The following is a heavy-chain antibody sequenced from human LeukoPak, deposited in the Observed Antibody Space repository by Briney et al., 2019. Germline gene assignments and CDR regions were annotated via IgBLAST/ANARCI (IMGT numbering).Heavy chain of an antibody. CDR3: ARDLSYYDSSGYFD. V-gene: IGHV1-69*13. Sequence: ASVKVSCKASGGTFSSYAISWVRQAPGQGLEWMGGIIPIFGTANYAQKFQGRVTITADEPTSTAYMELSSLRSEDTAVYYCARDLSYYDSSGYFDWGQGTLVTVSS. D-gene: IGHD3-22*01. CDR2: IIPIFGTA. CDR1: GGTFSSYA. J-gene: IGHJ4*02.